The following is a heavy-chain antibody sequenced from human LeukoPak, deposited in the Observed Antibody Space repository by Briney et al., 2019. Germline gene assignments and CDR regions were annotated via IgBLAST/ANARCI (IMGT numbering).Heavy chain of an antibody. CDR1: GFTFSSYS. CDR3: ARSGRDGYNWDAFDI. Sequence: GGTLRLSCAASGFTFSSYSMNWVRQAPGQGLEWVSSISSSFSYIYYDDSVKGRFTISRDNAENSLHLQMNSLRADDTAEYYCARSGRDGYNWDAFDIWGQGTMVTISS. J-gene: IGHJ3*02. D-gene: IGHD5-24*01. CDR2: ISSSFSYI. V-gene: IGHV3-21*06.